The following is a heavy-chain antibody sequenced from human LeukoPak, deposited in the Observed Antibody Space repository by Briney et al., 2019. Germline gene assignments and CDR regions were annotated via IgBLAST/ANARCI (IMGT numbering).Heavy chain of an antibody. Sequence: PGGSLRLSCAASGFTFSSYEMNWVRQAPGKGLEWVSYISSSGSTIYYAHSVKGRFTISRDNAKNSLYLQMNSLRAEDTAVYYCARVGPWVNPDYYYYYMDVWGKGTTVTVSS. J-gene: IGHJ6*03. D-gene: IGHD1-14*01. CDR3: ARVGPWVNPDYYYYYMDV. CDR2: ISSSGSTI. V-gene: IGHV3-48*03. CDR1: GFTFSSYE.